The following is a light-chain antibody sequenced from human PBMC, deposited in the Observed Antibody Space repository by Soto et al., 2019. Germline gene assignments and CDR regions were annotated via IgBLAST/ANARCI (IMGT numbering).Light chain of an antibody. J-gene: IGKJ4*01. CDR3: QQYDSWPLT. Sequence: DIVMTQSPVTLSVSPGERATLSCKTSQSVSTSLAWYQQKPGQAPRLLVHGASTRATGIPDTFSGSGSGTDFTLTNSSLQSQDFAIYYCQQYDSWPLTFGGGTKVEIK. V-gene: IGKV3-15*01. CDR2: GAS. CDR1: QSVSTS.